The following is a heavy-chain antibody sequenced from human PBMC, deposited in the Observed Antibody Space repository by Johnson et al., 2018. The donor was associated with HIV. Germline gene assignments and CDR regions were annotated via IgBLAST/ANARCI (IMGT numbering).Heavy chain of an antibody. Sequence: VQLVESGGGLVQPGRSLRLSCAASGFTFDDYAMHWVRQAPGKGLEWVSGISWNSGSIGYADSVKGRFTISRDNAKNSLYLQMNSLRAEDTALYYCAKGRGELLVAFDIWSQGTMVTVSS. CDR3: AKGRGELLVAFDI. CDR2: ISWNSGSI. V-gene: IGHV3-9*01. J-gene: IGHJ3*02. CDR1: GFTFDDYA. D-gene: IGHD1-26*01.